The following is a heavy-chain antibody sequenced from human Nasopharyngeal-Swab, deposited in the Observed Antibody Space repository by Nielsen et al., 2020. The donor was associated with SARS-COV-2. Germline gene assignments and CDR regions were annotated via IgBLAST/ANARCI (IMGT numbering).Heavy chain of an antibody. CDR2: IYYSGSI. Sequence: SETLSLTCTVSGGSISSYYWSWIRQPPGKGLEWIGYIYYSGSINYNPSLKSRVTISVDTSKNQFSLKLSSVTAADTAVYYCARDTQTYYDSSGYQDYWGQGTLVTVSS. J-gene: IGHJ4*02. D-gene: IGHD3-22*01. V-gene: IGHV4-59*12. CDR3: ARDTQTYYDSSGYQDY. CDR1: GGSISSYY.